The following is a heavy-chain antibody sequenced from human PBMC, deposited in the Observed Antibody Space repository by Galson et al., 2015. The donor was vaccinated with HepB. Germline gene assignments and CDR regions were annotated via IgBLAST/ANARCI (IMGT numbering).Heavy chain of an antibody. D-gene: IGHD1-7*01. CDR2: INPSGGNT. CDR1: GYTFTSYY. CDR3: ARDLRDDLELLS. V-gene: IGHV1-46*01. J-gene: IGHJ5*02. Sequence: SVKVSCKASGYTFTSYYMHWVRQAPGEGLEWMGIINPSGGNTSYAQKFQGRVTMTRDTSTNTVYLELSSLRAEDTAVYYCARDLRDDLELLSWGQGTLVTVSS.